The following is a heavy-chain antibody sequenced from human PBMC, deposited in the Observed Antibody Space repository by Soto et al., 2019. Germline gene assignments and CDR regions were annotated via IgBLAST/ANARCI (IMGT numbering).Heavy chain of an antibody. D-gene: IGHD3-3*01. V-gene: IGHV4-61*05. CDR2: IYYSGST. J-gene: IGHJ4*02. CDR1: GGSISSSSYY. Sequence: SETLSLTCTVSGGSISSSSYYWGWIRQPPGKGLEWIGYIYYSGSTNSTPSLKSRVTISVDTSKNQFSLKLSSVTAADTAVYYCATPFWSGPAEDYWGQGTLVTVSS. CDR3: ATPFWSGPAEDY.